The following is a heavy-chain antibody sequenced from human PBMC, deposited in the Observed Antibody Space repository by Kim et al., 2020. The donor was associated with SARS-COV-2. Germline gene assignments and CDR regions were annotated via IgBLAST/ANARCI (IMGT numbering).Heavy chain of an antibody. Sequence: GGSLRLSCAASGFTFSSYEMNWVRQAPGKGLEWVSYISSSGSTIYYADSVKGRFTISRDNAKNSLYLQMNSLRAEDTAVYYCARDNWNDIGAVYNYYYYGMGVWGQGATVTVSS. D-gene: IGHD1-20*01. CDR2: ISSSGSTI. V-gene: IGHV3-48*03. J-gene: IGHJ6*02. CDR3: ARDNWNDIGAVYNYYYYGMGV. CDR1: GFTFSSYE.